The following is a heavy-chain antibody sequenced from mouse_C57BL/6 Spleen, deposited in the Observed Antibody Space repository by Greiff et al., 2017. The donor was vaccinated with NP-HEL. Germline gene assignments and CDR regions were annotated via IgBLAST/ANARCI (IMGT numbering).Heavy chain of an antibody. CDR2: IDPENGDT. CDR1: GFNIKDDY. Sequence: VQLQQSGAELVRPGASVKLSCTASGFNIKDDYMHWVKQRPEQGLEWIGWIDPENGDTEYASKFQGKATITADTSSNTAYLQLSSLTSEDSSVYYCTFYYCNYVSGAYWGQGTLVTVSA. D-gene: IGHD2-1*01. V-gene: IGHV14-4*01. CDR3: TFYYCNYVSGAY. J-gene: IGHJ3*01.